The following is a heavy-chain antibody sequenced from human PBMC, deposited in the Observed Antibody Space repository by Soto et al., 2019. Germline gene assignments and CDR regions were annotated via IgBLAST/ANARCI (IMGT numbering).Heavy chain of an antibody. J-gene: IGHJ4*02. CDR1: GGSISSGGYS. D-gene: IGHD2-8*01. CDR2: IYHSGST. V-gene: IGHV4-30-2*01. CDR3: SRAPRNLHGYFDY. Sequence: PSETLSLTCAVSGGSISSGGYSWSWIRQPPGKGLEWIVYIYHSGSTYYNPSLKSRVTISVDSYKNQFSLKLSSVTAADTAVYDCSRAPRNLHGYFDYWGQGTLVTVSS.